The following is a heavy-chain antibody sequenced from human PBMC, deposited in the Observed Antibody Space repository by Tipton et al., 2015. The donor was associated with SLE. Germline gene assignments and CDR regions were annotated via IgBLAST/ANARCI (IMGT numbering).Heavy chain of an antibody. Sequence: LSLTCSVSGFSISSAYFWGWIRQPPGKGLEFIGTISYSGGTDYNPSLKSRVTISKDTSKNHFSLKLDSVTAADTAVYYCARGTTTGYTEFDSWGQGTLVTVSS. CDR2: ISYSGGT. J-gene: IGHJ5*01. V-gene: IGHV4-38-2*02. CDR1: GFSISSAYF. D-gene: IGHD3-9*01. CDR3: ARGTTTGYTEFDS.